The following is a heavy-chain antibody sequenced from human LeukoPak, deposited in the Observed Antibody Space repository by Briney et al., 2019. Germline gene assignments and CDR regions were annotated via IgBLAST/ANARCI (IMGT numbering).Heavy chain of an antibody. CDR1: GFTFSSYW. CDR3: ARDQSYYGSGSPMNV. J-gene: IGHJ6*04. CDR2: INSDGSDT. Sequence: GGSLRLSCAASGFTFSSYWMHWVRQAPGKGLVWVSRINSDGSDTAYADSVKGRFTISRDNAKNSLYLQMNSLRAEDTAVYYCARDQSYYGSGSPMNVWGKGTTVTVSS. D-gene: IGHD3-10*01. V-gene: IGHV3-74*01.